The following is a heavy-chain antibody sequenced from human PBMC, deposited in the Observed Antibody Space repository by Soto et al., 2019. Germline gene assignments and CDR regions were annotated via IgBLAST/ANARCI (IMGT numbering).Heavy chain of an antibody. CDR3: TTASADNWKWFHSYYYGMDV. V-gene: IGHV3-15*01. CDR1: GFTFSNAW. D-gene: IGHD1-20*01. Sequence: EVQLVESGGDLVKPGGSLRLSCGASGFTFSNAWMSWVRQAPGKGLEWVGRIKSKTDGGTTDYVAPVKGRFTISRDDSKNTLYLPMNWLKTEDTAFYYSTTASADNWKWFHSYYYGMDVWGQGTTVTVSS. CDR2: IKSKTDGGTT. J-gene: IGHJ6*02.